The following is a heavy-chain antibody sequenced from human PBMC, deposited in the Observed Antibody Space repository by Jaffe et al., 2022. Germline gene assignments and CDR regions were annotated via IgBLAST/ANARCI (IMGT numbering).Heavy chain of an antibody. V-gene: IGHV3-30*02. Sequence: QVQLVESGGGVVQPGGSLRLSCAASGFTFSSYGMHWVRQAPGKGLEWVAFIRYDGSNKYYADSVKGRFTISRDNSKNTLYLQMNSLRAEDTAVYYCAKASSSHGGDYDVYYFDYWGQGTLVTVSS. CDR2: IRYDGSNK. CDR1: GFTFSSYG. CDR3: AKASSSHGGDYDVYYFDY. D-gene: IGHD4-17*01. J-gene: IGHJ4*02.